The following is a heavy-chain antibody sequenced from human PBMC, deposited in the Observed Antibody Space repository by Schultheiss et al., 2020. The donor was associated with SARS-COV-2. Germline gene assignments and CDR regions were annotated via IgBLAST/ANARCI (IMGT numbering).Heavy chain of an antibody. J-gene: IGHJ3*02. CDR2: IYWSGGNT. CDR1: EFGFNEHA. CDR3: AKEGYSYASRAFDI. D-gene: IGHD5-18*01. Sequence: GGSLRLSCVVSEFGFNEHAIHWVRQLPGKGLEWVAGIYWSGGNTGYVDSVKGRFTVSRDNAKNSLYLQMNSLRAEDTALYYCAKEGYSYASRAFDIWGQGTMVTVSS. V-gene: IGHV3-9*01.